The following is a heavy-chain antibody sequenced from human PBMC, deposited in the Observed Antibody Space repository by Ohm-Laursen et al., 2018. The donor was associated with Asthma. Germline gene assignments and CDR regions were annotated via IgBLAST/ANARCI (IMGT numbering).Heavy chain of an antibody. CDR2: INPNSGGT. Sequence: VSSVKVSCKASGYTFTGYYMHWVRQAPGQGLEWMGRINPNSGGTNYAQKFQGRVTMTRDTSISTAYMELSSLRSEDTAVYYCARGKYSSSSTIYYYYGMDVWGQGTTVTVS. V-gene: IGHV1-2*06. D-gene: IGHD6-6*01. CDR1: GYTFTGYY. CDR3: ARGKYSSSSTIYYYYGMDV. J-gene: IGHJ6*02.